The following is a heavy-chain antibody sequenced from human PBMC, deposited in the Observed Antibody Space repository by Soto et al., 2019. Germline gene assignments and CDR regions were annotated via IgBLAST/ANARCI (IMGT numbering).Heavy chain of an antibody. J-gene: IGHJ5*02. D-gene: IGHD2-15*01. V-gene: IGHV1-18*04. CDR1: GYTFTSYG. Sequence: GASVKVSRKASGYTFTSYGISGVRQAPGQGLEWMGWISAYNGNTNYAQKLQGRVTMTTDTSTSTAYMELRSLRSDDTAVYYCARVEVAVVAARGHVRFDPWGQGTRVTVSS. CDR2: ISAYNGNT. CDR3: ARVEVAVVAARGHVRFDP.